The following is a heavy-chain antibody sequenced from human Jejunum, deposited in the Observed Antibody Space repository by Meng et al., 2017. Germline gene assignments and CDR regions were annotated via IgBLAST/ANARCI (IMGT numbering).Heavy chain of an antibody. Sequence: GQLQQPGPGPGKPAQTLSLTCAASGDNVPRSNTAWNWSRQSPSRGLEWLGRTYYTSKWNNDYAVSVRSRITINADTSKSQSSLHLNSVTPEDTAVYYCARGFWKSGFDSWGQGTLVTVSS. D-gene: IGHD3-3*01. V-gene: IGHV6-1*01. J-gene: IGHJ5*02. CDR3: ARGFWKSGFDS. CDR2: TYYTSKWNN. CDR1: GDNVPRSNTA.